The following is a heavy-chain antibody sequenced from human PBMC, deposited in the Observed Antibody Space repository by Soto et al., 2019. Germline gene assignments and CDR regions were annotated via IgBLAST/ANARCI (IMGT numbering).Heavy chain of an antibody. V-gene: IGHV4-61*08. J-gene: IGHJ4*02. CDR3: ARDQGSVHY. CDR1: GGSISSGGYS. Sequence: SETLSLTCAVSGGSISSGGYSWSWIRQPPGKGLEWIGYIYHSGSTNYNPSLKSRVTISIDTPKNQFSLKLSSVTAADTAVYYCARDQGSVHYWGQGTLVTVSS. CDR2: IYHSGST.